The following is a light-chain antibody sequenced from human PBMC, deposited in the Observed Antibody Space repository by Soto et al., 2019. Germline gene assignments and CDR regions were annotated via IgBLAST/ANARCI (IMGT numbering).Light chain of an antibody. V-gene: IGKV1-39*01. CDR1: QTISSY. J-gene: IGKJ2*01. CDR3: QQSHSIPYT. CDR2: AAS. Sequence: DIQMTQSPSSLSASVGDRVTITCRASQTISSYLNWYQQNPGKAPKLLIYAASSLQSGVPSRFSGSGSGTDFTLTISSLQPEDFATYYCQQSHSIPYTFGQGTKLEIK.